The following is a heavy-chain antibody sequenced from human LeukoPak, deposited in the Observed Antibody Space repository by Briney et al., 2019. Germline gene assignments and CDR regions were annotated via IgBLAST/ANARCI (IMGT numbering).Heavy chain of an antibody. D-gene: IGHD4-17*01. CDR2: ISGSGGNT. V-gene: IGHV3-23*01. Sequence: GGSLRLSCTASGFTFSGYAMAGLREARGEGLVCVSAISGSGGNTYDADSVKGCFTISRDNSKNTLYLQLHSLRAEDTAMYYCAKDGTGDYFYFYYYMDVWGQGTTVTV. CDR3: AKDGTGDYFYFYYYMDV. J-gene: IGHJ6*03. CDR1: GFTFSGYA.